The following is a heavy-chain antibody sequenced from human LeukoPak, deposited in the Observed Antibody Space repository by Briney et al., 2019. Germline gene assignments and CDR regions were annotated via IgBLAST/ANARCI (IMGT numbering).Heavy chain of an antibody. CDR2: IYYSGST. J-gene: IGHJ4*02. V-gene: IGHV4-59*01. CDR1: GGSISSYY. CDR3: ARGPDSSGYYDPFDY. Sequence: PSETLSLTCTVSGGSISSYYWSWIRQPPGKGLEWIGYIYYSGSTNYNPSLKSRVTISVDTSKNQFSLKLSSVTAADTAVYYCARGPDSSGYYDPFDYWGQGTLVTVPS. D-gene: IGHD3-22*01.